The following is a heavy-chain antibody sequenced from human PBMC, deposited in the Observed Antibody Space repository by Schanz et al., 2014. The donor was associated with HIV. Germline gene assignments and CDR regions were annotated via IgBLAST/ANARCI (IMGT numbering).Heavy chain of an antibody. Sequence: EVRLLESGGGLVQPGGSLRLACSASGFNFSNYAMHWVRQTAGKGLAWVSGFSGSAGSTYYADSVKGRFTISRDNSKNTLFLQMSSLRGEDTAVYYCARDLEGWQQLAAWGQGTLVTVSS. CDR3: ARDLEGWQQLAA. V-gene: IGHV3-23*01. CDR1: GFNFSNYA. J-gene: IGHJ5*02. CDR2: FSGSAGST. D-gene: IGHD6-13*01.